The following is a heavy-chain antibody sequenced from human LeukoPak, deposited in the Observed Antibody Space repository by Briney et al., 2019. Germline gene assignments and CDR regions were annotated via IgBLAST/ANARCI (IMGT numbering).Heavy chain of an antibody. D-gene: IGHD2-8*01. CDR2: IYSGGSI. CDR1: GFTVSNNY. V-gene: IGHV3-66*01. Sequence: PGGSLRLSCAASGFTVSNNYMSWVRQAPGKGLEWVSLIYSGGSIYYADSVKGRFTISRDNSKNTLYLQMNSLRAEDTAVYYCATFSREGEHAIGGIKFFYYYGMDVWGQGTTVTVSS. CDR3: ATFSREGEHAIGGIKFFYYYGMDV. J-gene: IGHJ6*02.